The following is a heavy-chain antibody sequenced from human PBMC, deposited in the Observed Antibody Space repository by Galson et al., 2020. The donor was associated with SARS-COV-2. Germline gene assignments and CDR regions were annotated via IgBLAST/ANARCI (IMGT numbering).Heavy chain of an antibody. CDR2: IYPGDSDT. CDR1: GYSSTSYW. D-gene: IGHD3-22*01. CDR3: ARGEDYYDSSGYYSGGDY. V-gene: IGHV5-51*01. Sequence: GESLKISCKGSGYSSTSYWIGWVRQMPGKGLEWMGIIYPGDSDTRYSPSFQGQVTISADKSISTAYLQWSSLKASDTAMYYCARGEDYYDSSGYYSGGDYWGHGTLVTVSS. J-gene: IGHJ4*01.